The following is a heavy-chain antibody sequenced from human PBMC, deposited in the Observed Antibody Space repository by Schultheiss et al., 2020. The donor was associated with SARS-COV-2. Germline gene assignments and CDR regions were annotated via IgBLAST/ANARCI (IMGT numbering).Heavy chain of an antibody. CDR1: GFTFSSYG. CDR2: INSDGSST. Sequence: GGSLRLSCAASGFTFSSYGMYWVRQAPGKGLEWVSRINSDGSSTSYADSVKGRFTISRDNAKNTLYLQMNSLRAEDTAVYYCAGIAAAGLIWGQGTLVTVSS. V-gene: IGHV3-74*01. D-gene: IGHD6-13*01. CDR3: AGIAAAGLI. J-gene: IGHJ4*02.